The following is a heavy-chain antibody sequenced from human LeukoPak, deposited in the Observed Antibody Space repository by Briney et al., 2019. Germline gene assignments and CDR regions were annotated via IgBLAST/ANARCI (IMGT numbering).Heavy chain of an antibody. V-gene: IGHV4-61*02. D-gene: IGHD6-13*01. CDR3: ARDAAPGVIAAAVLDP. CDR2: IYTSGNT. Sequence: PSETLSLTCTVSGGSISSGSYYWSWIRQPAGKGLEWIGRIYTSGNTNYNPSLKSRVTISVDTSKNQVSLKLSSVTAADTAVYYCARDAAPGVIAAAVLDPWGQGTLVTVSS. J-gene: IGHJ5*02. CDR1: GGSISSGSYY.